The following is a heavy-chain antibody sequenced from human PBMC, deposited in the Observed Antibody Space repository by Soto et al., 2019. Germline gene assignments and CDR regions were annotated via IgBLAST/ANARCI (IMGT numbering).Heavy chain of an antibody. CDR1: GGTFSDFT. CDR2: IIPILEAT. D-gene: IGHD2-21*01. CDR3: ATSYCGNECQPNRAFYYFGWDV. Sequence: QVQLVQSGAEVRKPGSSVKVSCRASGGTFSDFTVTWVRQAPGQGLEWMGGIIPILEATKYAQTFQDRVTFTADESTSTLFMELSSLRSEDTAVYFCATSYCGNECQPNRAFYYFGWDVWGQGTTVTVSS. J-gene: IGHJ6*02. V-gene: IGHV1-69*01.